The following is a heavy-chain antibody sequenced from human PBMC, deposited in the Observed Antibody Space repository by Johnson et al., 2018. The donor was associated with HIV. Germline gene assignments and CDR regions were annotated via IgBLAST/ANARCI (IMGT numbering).Heavy chain of an antibody. V-gene: IGHV3-30*04. CDR2: ISYDGNSK. Sequence: QVQLVESGGGVVQPGRSLRLSCAASGFTFSSYPMHWVRQAPGKGLEWVAFISYDGNSKYYADSVKGRFTISRDNSKNTLYLQMNSLRAEDTAVYYCARLPSGYSREAFYIWGQGTMVTVSS. J-gene: IGHJ3*02. D-gene: IGHD5-18*01. CDR1: GFTFSSYP. CDR3: ARLPSGYSREAFYI.